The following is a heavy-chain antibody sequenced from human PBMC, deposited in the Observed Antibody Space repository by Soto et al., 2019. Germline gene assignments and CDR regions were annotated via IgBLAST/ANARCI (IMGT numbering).Heavy chain of an antibody. CDR2: ISYDGSNK. V-gene: IGHV3-30-3*01. CDR3: ARDAEAKEYGMDV. D-gene: IGHD5-12*01. Sequence: GGSLRLSCAASGFTFSSYAMHWVRQAPGKGLEWVAVISYDGSNKYYADSVKGRFTISRDNSKNTLYLQMNSLRAEDTAVYYCARDAEAKEYGMDVWGQGTTVTVSS. CDR1: GFTFSSYA. J-gene: IGHJ6*02.